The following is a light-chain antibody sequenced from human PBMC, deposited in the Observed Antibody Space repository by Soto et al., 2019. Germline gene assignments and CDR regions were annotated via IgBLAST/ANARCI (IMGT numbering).Light chain of an antibody. CDR2: DVS. Sequence: QSALTQPPSASGSPGQSVAISCTGTTSDVGGYNYVSWYQQHPGKAPKLIIYDVSKRPSGVPDRFSGSKSGNTASLTVSGLQGEDEADYYCSSYVASNNLAFGGGTKVTVL. J-gene: IGLJ2*01. CDR1: TSDVGGYNY. V-gene: IGLV2-8*01. CDR3: SSYVASNNLA.